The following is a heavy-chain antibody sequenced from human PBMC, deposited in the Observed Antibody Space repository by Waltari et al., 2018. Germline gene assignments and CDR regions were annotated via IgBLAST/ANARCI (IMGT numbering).Heavy chain of an antibody. J-gene: IGHJ3*02. CDR3: AKVEGGIVTRYYALDI. Sequence: EVQLLESGGGLVQPGGSLRLSCAASGFTFGNSALSWVRQAPGKGLAWISGISGSSNSTYYADSVKGRFTISRDNSKNTLYLQMNSLRVEDTAVYFCAKVEGGIVTRYYALDIWGQGTMVTVSS. CDR2: ISGSSNST. CDR1: GFTFGNSA. D-gene: IGHD3-16*02. V-gene: IGHV3-23*01.